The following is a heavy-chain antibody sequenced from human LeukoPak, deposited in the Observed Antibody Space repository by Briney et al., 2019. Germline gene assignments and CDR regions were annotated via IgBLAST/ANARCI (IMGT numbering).Heavy chain of an antibody. CDR1: GYTFTSYY. CDR2: INPSGGST. D-gene: IGHD3-9*01. J-gene: IGHJ4*02. V-gene: IGHV1-46*01. Sequence: ASVKVSCKASGYTFTSYYMHWVRQAPGQGLEWMGIINPSGGSTSYAQKFQGRVTMTRDTSTSTVYMELRSLRSDDTAVYYCARAVEYYDILTGYYNAPSVIDYWGQGTLVTVSS. CDR3: ARAVEYYDILTGYYNAPSVIDY.